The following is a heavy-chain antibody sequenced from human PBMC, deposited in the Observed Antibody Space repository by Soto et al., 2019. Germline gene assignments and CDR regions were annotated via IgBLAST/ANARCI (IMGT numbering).Heavy chain of an antibody. J-gene: IGHJ4*02. V-gene: IGHV4-30-4*01. CDR3: ARGGHPSIDY. CDR1: GASIISGEHY. Sequence: SETLSLTCTVSGASIISGEHYWSWIRQAPGKGLEWIGLIYYTGITDYNPSLKSRVAISLDTSKNQFSPRLSSVTAADTAVYDGARGGHPSIDYWGQGTLVTVSS. CDR2: IYYTGIT.